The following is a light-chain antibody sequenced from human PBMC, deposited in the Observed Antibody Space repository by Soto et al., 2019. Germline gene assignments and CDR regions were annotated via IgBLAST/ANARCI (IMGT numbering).Light chain of an antibody. CDR1: QSISSW. J-gene: IGKJ2*01. CDR3: QQYNSYPYT. Sequence: DIQMTQSPSTLSASVGDRVTITCRASQSISSWLAWYQQKPGKAPKLLIYKASSLESGVTSRFSGSGSGTEFTLTISSLQPDDFATYYCQQYNSYPYTFGQWTKLEIK. V-gene: IGKV1-5*03. CDR2: KAS.